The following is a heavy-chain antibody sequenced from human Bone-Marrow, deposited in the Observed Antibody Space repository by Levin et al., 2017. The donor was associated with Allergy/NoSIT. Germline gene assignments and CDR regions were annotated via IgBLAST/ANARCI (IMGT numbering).Heavy chain of an antibody. V-gene: IGHV3-21*01. J-gene: IGHJ6*02. D-gene: IGHD3-9*01. CDR3: ARDDSFTGYQRFDAMDV. Sequence: ASVKVSCAASGFTFSTYALNWVRQAPGKGLEWVSSINAISSHIYYANSVRGRFTISRDNARNSLYLQMSSLRPEDTAVYYCARDDSFTGYQRFDAMDVWGRGTTVTVSS. CDR1: GFTFSTYA. CDR2: INAISSHI.